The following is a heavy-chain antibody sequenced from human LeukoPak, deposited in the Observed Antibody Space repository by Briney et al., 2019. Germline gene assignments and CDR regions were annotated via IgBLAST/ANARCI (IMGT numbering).Heavy chain of an antibody. CDR1: VYTFIGYY. Sequence: RASVTVSCKSSVYTFIGYYMHWVRQAPGQGLEWMGWINPNTGDTKYAQKFQGRVSMTRDTSISTAYMDLRTLTSDDTAVYFCVRDAYGDNFYFDYWGQGTLVTVSS. J-gene: IGHJ4*02. CDR2: INPNTGDT. V-gene: IGHV1-2*02. D-gene: IGHD4-17*01. CDR3: VRDAYGDNFYFDY.